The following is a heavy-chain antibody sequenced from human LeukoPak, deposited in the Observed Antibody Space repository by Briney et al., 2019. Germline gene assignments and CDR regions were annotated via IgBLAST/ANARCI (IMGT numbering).Heavy chain of an antibody. J-gene: IGHJ1*01. CDR1: GGSISSGDYY. CDR2: IYYSGST. CDR3: VRGQYNWNDGGYFQH. V-gene: IGHV4-30-4*01. D-gene: IGHD1-20*01. Sequence: PSQTLSLTCTVSGGSISSGDYYWSWIRQPPGKGLEWIGYIYYSGSTYYNPSLKSRVTISVDTSKNQFSLKLSSVTAADTAVYYCVRGQYNWNDGGYFQHWGQGTLVTVSS.